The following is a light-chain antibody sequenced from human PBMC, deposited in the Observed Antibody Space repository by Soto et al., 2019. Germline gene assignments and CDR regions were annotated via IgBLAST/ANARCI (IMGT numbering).Light chain of an antibody. CDR1: QSVSSSY. J-gene: IGKJ3*01. CDR3: QQYGSSPLFT. Sequence: EIVLTQSPGTLSLSPGERATLSCRASQSVSSSYLAWYQQKPGQAPRLLIYGASSRATGIPDRFSGSGSGTDFTLTISRLEPEAFAGYYCQQYGSSPLFTFGPGTKVDIK. CDR2: GAS. V-gene: IGKV3-20*01.